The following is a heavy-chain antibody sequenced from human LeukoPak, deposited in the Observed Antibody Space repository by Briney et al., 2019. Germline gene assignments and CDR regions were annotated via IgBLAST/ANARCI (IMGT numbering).Heavy chain of an antibody. J-gene: IGHJ4*02. CDR1: GYSISSGYY. CDR3: AREGDYCSGGSCYVDY. CDR2: IYHSGST. V-gene: IGHV4-38-2*02. D-gene: IGHD2-15*01. Sequence: SETLSLTCTVSGYSISSGYYWGWIRQPPGKGLEWIGSIYHSGSTYYNPSLKSRVTISVDTSKNQFSLKLSSVTAADTAVYYCAREGDYCSGGSCYVDYWGQGTLVTVSS.